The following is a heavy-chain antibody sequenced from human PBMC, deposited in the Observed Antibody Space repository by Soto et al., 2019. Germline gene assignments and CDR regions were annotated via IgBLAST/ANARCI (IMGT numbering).Heavy chain of an antibody. CDR2: IYYSVST. Sequence: SETLSLTCTVSGGSVSSGSYYCSWIRQPPGKGLEWIGYIYYSVSTNYNPSLKSRVTISVDTSKNQFSLKLSSVTAADTAVYYCASKYYDFWSGHFDYWGQGTLVTVSS. CDR1: GGSVSSGSYY. J-gene: IGHJ4*02. V-gene: IGHV4-61*01. D-gene: IGHD3-3*01. CDR3: ASKYYDFWSGHFDY.